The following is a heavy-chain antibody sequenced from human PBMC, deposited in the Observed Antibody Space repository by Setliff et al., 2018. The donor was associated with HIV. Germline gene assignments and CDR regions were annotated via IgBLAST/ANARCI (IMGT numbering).Heavy chain of an antibody. J-gene: IGHJ3*02. CDR3: ARVRTLDTPVDAFDI. CDR1: GDTFTTYD. D-gene: IGHD2-15*01. Sequence: GASVKVSCKASGDTFTTYDISWVRRAPGQGLEWMGGIIPIFGTANYAQKFEGRVTITTDESTSTAYVELSSLRSEDAAVYYCARVRTLDTPVDAFDIWGQGTMVTVSS. V-gene: IGHV1-69*05. CDR2: IIPIFGTA.